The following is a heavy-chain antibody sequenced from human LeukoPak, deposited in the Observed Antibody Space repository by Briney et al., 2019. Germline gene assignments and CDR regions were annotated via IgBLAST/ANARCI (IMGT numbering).Heavy chain of an antibody. D-gene: IGHD3-22*01. Sequence: GRSLRLSCAASGFTFSSYWMHWVRQAPGKGLVWVSRINTDGTTTTYADSVKGRFSISRDNAKNTLYLQMNSLRAEDTALYYCARDYKSGDSSQIDYWGQGTLVTVSS. V-gene: IGHV3-74*01. CDR3: ARDYKSGDSSQIDY. J-gene: IGHJ4*02. CDR1: GFTFSSYW. CDR2: INTDGTTT.